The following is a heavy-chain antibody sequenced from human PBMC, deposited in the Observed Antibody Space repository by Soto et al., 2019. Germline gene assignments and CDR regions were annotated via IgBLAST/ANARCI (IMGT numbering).Heavy chain of an antibody. D-gene: IGHD3-9*01. CDR1: GGTFNSYA. Sequence: QVQLVQSGAEVKKPGSSVKVSCKASGGTFNSYAIAWVRQAPGQGLEWMGGIIPMFGTTNYAQKFQGRVSITADDSTSTANMVLSSLSPADTANYYCAKYYSSGYFYTLDVWGQGTTVTVSS. CDR2: IIPMFGTT. J-gene: IGHJ6*02. CDR3: AKYYSSGYFYTLDV. V-gene: IGHV1-69*01.